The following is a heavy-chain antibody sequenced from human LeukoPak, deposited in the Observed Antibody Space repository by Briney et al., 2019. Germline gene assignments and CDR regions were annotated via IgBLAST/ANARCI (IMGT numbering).Heavy chain of an antibody. V-gene: IGHV4-34*01. Sequence: PSETLSLTCAVYGGSFSGYYWSWIRQPPGKGLEWIGEINHSGSTNYNPSLKSRVTISVDTSKNQFSLKLSSVTAADTAVYYCARGRGSYGDYWGQGTLVTVSS. J-gene: IGHJ4*02. CDR3: ARGRGSYGDY. CDR2: INHSGST. D-gene: IGHD1-26*01. CDR1: GGSFSGYY.